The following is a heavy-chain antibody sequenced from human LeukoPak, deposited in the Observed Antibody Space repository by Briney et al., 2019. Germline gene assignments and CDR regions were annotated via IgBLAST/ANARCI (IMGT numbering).Heavy chain of an antibody. V-gene: IGHV3-23*01. J-gene: IGHJ5*02. CDR1: AFTFWTSA. D-gene: IGHD4-17*01. CDR3: AKVKYDYGDPVGWFDP. Sequence: GGSLRLSCAASAFTFWTSAITWVRQAPGKGLEWVSHISSSGGNTYYADSVKGRFTISRHNSNNTLYLQMNSLRGEDTAVYYCAKVKYDYGDPVGWFDPWGRGTLVTVSS. CDR2: ISSSGGNT.